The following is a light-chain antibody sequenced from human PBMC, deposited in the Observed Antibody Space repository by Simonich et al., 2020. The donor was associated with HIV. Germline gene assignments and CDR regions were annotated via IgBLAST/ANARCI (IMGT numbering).Light chain of an antibody. V-gene: IGKV1-39*01. J-gene: IGKJ1*01. Sequence: DIQMTQSPSSLSASVGDRVTITCRASQSISRYLNWYQQKRGKAPKLLIYVASSLPSGAPSRFSGSGSGTDFTLTISSLQPEDFATYYCQQSFSSPWTFGQGTKVAIK. CDR1: QSISRY. CDR2: VAS. CDR3: QQSFSSPWT.